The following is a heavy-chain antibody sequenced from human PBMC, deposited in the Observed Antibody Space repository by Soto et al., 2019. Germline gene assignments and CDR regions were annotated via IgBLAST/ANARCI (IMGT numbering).Heavy chain of an antibody. V-gene: IGHV4-31*03. J-gene: IGHJ6*03. CDR3: AREIVVPAAKLRYYYYDMDV. D-gene: IGHD2-2*01. CDR2: IYYSGST. CDR1: GGSISSGGYY. Sequence: PSETLSLTCTVSGGSISSGGYYWSWIRQHPGKGLEWIGYIYYSGSTYYNPSLKSRVTISVDTSKNQFSLKLSSVTAADTAVYYCAREIVVPAAKLRYYYYDMDVWGKGTTVTVSS.